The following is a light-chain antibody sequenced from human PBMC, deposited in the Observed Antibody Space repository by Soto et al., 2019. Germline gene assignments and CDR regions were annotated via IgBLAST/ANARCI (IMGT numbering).Light chain of an antibody. J-gene: IGKJ2*01. CDR1: PSISSW. CDR2: KES. V-gene: IGKV1-5*03. Sequence: DIQMTQSPSTLSASVGDRVTITCSASPSISSWFAWYPQKPGNAPKLLIYKESSLKSGVPSRFSGRGSGTEFTLTISSLQPDDCATDCCPQRDTFGQGTKLEIK. CDR3: PQRDT.